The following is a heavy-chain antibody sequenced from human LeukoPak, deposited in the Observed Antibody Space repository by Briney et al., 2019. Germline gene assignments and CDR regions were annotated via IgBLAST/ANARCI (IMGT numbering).Heavy chain of an antibody. J-gene: IGHJ6*02. D-gene: IGHD2-15*01. Sequence: GASVKVSCKVSGYTLTELSMHWVRQAPGKGLEWMGGFDPEDGETIYAQKFQGRVTMTEDTSTDTAYMELSSLRSEDTAVYYCATAPIGVVVVAATPPGMDVWGQGTTVTVSS. CDR3: ATAPIGVVVVAATPPGMDV. CDR1: GYTLTELS. CDR2: FDPEDGET. V-gene: IGHV1-24*01.